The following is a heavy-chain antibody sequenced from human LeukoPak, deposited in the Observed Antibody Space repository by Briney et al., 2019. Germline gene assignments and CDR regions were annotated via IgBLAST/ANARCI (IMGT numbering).Heavy chain of an antibody. CDR2: FDPEDGET. D-gene: IGHD1-26*01. V-gene: IGHV1-24*01. CDR1: GYTLTELS. Sequence: ASVKVSCKVSGYTLTELSMHWVRQAPGKGLGWMGGFDPEDGETIYAQKFQGRVTMTEDTSTDTAYMELSSLRSEDTAVYYCATGKPSGSYYGDWEAYLDYWGQGTLVTVSS. CDR3: ATGKPSGSYYGDWEAYLDY. J-gene: IGHJ4*02.